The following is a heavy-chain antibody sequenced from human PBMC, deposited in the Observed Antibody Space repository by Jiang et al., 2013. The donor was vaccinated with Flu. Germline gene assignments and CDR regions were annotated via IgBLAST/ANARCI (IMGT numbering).Heavy chain of an antibody. CDR3: AHRLGYCSSTSCYGGADWFDP. D-gene: IGHD2-2*01. J-gene: IGHJ5*02. CDR2: IYWDDDK. V-gene: IGHV2-5*02. CDR1: GFSLSTSGVG. Sequence: KPTQTLTLTCTFSGFSLSTSGVGVGWIRQPPGKALEWLALIYWDDDKRYSPSLKSRLTITKDTSKNQVVLTMTNMDPVDTATYYCAHRLGYCSSTSCYGGADWFDPWGQGTLVTVSS.